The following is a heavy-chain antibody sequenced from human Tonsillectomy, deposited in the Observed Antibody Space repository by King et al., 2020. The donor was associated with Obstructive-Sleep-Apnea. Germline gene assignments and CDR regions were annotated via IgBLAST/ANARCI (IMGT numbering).Heavy chain of an antibody. CDR1: GFTFSTYS. Sequence: QLVQSGGGLVKPGGSLRLSCAASGFTFSTYSMNWVRQAPGKGLEWVSSISSSSGYIYYADSVKGRFTISRDNAKNSLYLQMNSLRAEDTAVYYCARVLRGAVAGPLDYWGQGTLVTVSS. J-gene: IGHJ4*02. V-gene: IGHV3-21*01. CDR3: ARVLRGAVAGPLDY. D-gene: IGHD6-19*01. CDR2: ISSSSGYI.